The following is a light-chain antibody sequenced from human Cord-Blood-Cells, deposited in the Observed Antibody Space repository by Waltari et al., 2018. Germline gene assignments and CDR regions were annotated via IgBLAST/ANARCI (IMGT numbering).Light chain of an antibody. V-gene: IGLV2-8*01. CDR1: SSDVGGYNY. CDR3: SSYAGSNNLV. Sequence: QSALTQPPSASGSPGQSVTISCTGTSSDVGGYNYVSWYQQHPGKAPKLMIYEVSKRPSGVPDRFSGSNSGNTASLTVSGLQAEDEADDYCSSYAGSNNLVFGGGTKLTVL. J-gene: IGLJ3*02. CDR2: EVS.